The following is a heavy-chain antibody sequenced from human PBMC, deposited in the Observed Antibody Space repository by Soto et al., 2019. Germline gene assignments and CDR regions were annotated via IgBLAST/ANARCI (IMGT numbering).Heavy chain of an antibody. Sequence: QVQLVQSGAEVKKPGASVKVSCKASGYSFTDYHIHWVRQAPGQGLEWLGRINPKSGGTSTAQKFQGWVTMTTDTSISTASMELTRLTSDDTAIYYCARAIKRWEVNYYFDFWGQGTLVTVSS. V-gene: IGHV1-2*04. CDR3: ARAIKRWEVNYYFDF. D-gene: IGHD1-26*01. CDR2: INPKSGGT. J-gene: IGHJ4*02. CDR1: GYSFTDYH.